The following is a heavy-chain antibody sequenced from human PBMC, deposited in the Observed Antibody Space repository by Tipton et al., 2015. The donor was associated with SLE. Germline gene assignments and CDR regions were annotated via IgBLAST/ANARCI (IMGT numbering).Heavy chain of an antibody. Sequence: TLSLTCTVSGSSISSRSFYWGWIRQPPGKGLEWIGSISYSGNSYSSPSLKSRITMSVDTSKNQFSLKMYSVTAADTATYYCARRDYYNYSGFDYWGQGTLVTVSS. J-gene: IGHJ4*02. V-gene: IGHV4-39*01. CDR2: ISYSGNS. D-gene: IGHD3-22*01. CDR3: ARRDYYNYSGFDY. CDR1: GSSISSRSFY.